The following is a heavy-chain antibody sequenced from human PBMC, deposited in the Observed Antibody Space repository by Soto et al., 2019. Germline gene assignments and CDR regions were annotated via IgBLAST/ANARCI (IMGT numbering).Heavy chain of an antibody. CDR3: APLTVSLSGPYGIHV. J-gene: IGHJ6*02. Sequence: SETLSLTCSVSGYSVSSSDYYWAWIRQPPGKGLEWSGSMFYSGLTYYNPSLKSRVTLSVDTSKNQFSVRLNSVTAADTAVYYCAPLTVSLSGPYGIHVWGQGTTITVSS. D-gene: IGHD2-15*01. CDR2: MFYSGLT. V-gene: IGHV4-39*01. CDR1: GYSVSSSDYY.